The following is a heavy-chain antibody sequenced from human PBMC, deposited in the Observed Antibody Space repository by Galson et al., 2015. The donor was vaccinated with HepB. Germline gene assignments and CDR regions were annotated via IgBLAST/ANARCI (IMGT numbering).Heavy chain of an antibody. Sequence: SVKVSCKASGYTFTGYYMHWVRQAPGQGLEWMGWMNPNSGNTGYAQKFQGRVTMTTDTSTSTAYMELRSLRSDDTAVYYCARHRFLEWLLYRLGYYYYYMDVWGKGTTVTVSS. CDR3: ARHRFLEWLLYRLGYYYYYMDV. D-gene: IGHD3-3*01. CDR2: MNPNSGNT. J-gene: IGHJ6*03. CDR1: GYTFTGYY. V-gene: IGHV1-2*02.